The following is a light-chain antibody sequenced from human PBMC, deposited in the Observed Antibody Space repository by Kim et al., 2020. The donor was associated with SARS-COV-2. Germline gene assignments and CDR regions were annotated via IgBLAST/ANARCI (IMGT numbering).Light chain of an antibody. CDR1: QSVSSW. V-gene: IGKV1-5*01. CDR2: DAS. CDR3: QQYNDFPWT. Sequence: ASVGDRVTITCRASQSVSSWLAWYQQKPGKAPKLLIYDASSLHTGVPSRFSGSGSGTELTLTISSLQPDDFATYFCQQYNDFPWTFGQGTKVDIK. J-gene: IGKJ1*01.